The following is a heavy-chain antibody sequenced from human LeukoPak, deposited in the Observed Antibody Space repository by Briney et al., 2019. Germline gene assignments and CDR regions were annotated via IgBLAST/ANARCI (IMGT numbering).Heavy chain of an antibody. V-gene: IGHV1-18*01. J-gene: IGHJ4*02. Sequence: ASVKVSCKASGYTFTSYGISWVRQAPGQGLEWMGWISAYNGNTNYAQKLQGRVTMTTDTSTSTAYMELRSLRSDDTAVYYCARGMVYCSGGSCFDYWGQGTLVTVSS. CDR3: ARGMVYCSGGSCFDY. CDR1: GYTFTSYG. D-gene: IGHD2-15*01. CDR2: ISAYNGNT.